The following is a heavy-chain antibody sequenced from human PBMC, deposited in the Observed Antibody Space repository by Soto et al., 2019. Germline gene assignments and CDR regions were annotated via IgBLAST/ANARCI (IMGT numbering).Heavy chain of an antibody. D-gene: IGHD5-12*01. CDR2: IKQDGGEK. J-gene: IGHJ6*02. Sequence: EVQLVESGGGSVQPGESLRLSCLASGFSFSTYWMSWVRQALGKGLEWVARIKQDGGEKYYVDSVKGRFTVSRDNAKSALDLQLHTLSADDACIDYCVRDRLILPADDFYYGVDVWGQGTTVTGS. CDR3: VRDRLILPADDFYYGVDV. V-gene: IGHV3-7*03. CDR1: GFSFSTYW.